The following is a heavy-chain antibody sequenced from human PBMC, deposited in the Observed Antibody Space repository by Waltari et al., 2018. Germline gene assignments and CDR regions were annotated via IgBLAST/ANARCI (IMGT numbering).Heavy chain of an antibody. Sequence: EVQLVESGGGLVQPGRSLRLSCTASGFTFGYYAMSWVRQAPGKGLEWVGFIRSKAYGGTTEYAASVKGRFTISRDDSKSIAYLQMNSLKTEDTAVYYCTRDPHTLYDYTIWGQGTLVTVSS. CDR1: GFTFGYYA. V-gene: IGHV3-49*02. J-gene: IGHJ4*02. CDR2: IRSKAYGGTT. D-gene: IGHD3-16*01. CDR3: TRDPHTLYDYTI.